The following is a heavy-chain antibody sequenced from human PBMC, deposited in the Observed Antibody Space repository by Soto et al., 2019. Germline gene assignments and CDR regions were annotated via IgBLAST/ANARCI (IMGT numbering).Heavy chain of an antibody. J-gene: IGHJ4*02. CDR3: AAGTGRTDLDY. V-gene: IGHV3-15*01. Sequence: EVQLVESGGGLVKPGGSLRLSCAASGFDFSKAWMSWVRQAPGKGLEWVGRLMSKTDGGTTVYAAPVKGRFIISRDDSKNTLYLQMSSLNTEDTAVYYCAAGTGRTDLDYWGQGTLVTVSS. CDR2: LMSKTDGGTT. CDR1: GFDFSKAW. D-gene: IGHD2-2*01.